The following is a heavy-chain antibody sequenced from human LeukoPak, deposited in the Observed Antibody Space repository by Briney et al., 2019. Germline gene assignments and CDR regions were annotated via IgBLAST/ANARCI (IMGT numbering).Heavy chain of an antibody. J-gene: IGHJ2*01. D-gene: IGHD3-16*01. CDR1: GFTFTSYS. V-gene: IGHV3-64*02. Sequence: GGSLRLSCAASGFTFTSYSIHWVRQVPTKGPEYVSVIGADGVTAFYADSVKGRFTISRDNSKKTVDLEMGSLTAGDTAVYYCAREGGRSGQWYYDLWGRGTLVTVSS. CDR3: AREGGRSGQWYYDL. CDR2: IGADGVTA.